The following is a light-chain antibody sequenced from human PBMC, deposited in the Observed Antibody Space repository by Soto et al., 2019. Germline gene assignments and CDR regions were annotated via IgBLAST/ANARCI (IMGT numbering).Light chain of an antibody. V-gene: IGKV3-11*01. CDR1: QNVSSF. J-gene: IGKJ4*02. CDR3: QQRNSWLT. Sequence: TILTQSPATLPLSPGERATLSCRASQNVSSFLAWYQQKPGQAPRLVISEASRRAAGVPARFSVSGSGTDFTLTVSSLEPEDFAIYYCQQRNSWLTFGGGPKVELK. CDR2: EAS.